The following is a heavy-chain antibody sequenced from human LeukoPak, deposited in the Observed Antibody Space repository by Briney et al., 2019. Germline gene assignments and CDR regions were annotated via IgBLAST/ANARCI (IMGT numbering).Heavy chain of an antibody. Sequence: GGSLRLSCAASGFTFSNYWMHWVRQAPGKGLVWVSRINSDGSSRNYADSVKGRFTISRDNAKNTLFLQMNSLRAEDTAVYYCASASSHRIAAGGDYWGQGILVAASS. D-gene: IGHD6-13*01. CDR3: ASASSHRIAAGGDY. CDR1: GFTFSNYW. CDR2: INSDGSSR. J-gene: IGHJ4*02. V-gene: IGHV3-74*01.